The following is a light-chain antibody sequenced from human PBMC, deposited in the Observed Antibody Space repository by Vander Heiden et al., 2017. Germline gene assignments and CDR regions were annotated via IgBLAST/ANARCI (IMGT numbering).Light chain of an antibody. CDR2: QDN. V-gene: IGLV3-1*01. J-gene: IGLJ2*01. CDR3: QAWDTSTAWKV. Sequence: SYELTQPPSVSVSPGQTASITCSGDKLGAKYACWYQQKPGQSPLLVIYQDNKRPSGIPERFSGSNSGNTATLTISGTQAMDEADYYCQAWDTSTAWKVFGGGTKLTVL. CDR1: KLGAKY.